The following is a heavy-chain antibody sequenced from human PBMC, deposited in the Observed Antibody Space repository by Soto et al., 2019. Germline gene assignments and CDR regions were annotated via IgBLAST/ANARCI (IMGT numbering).Heavy chain of an antibody. V-gene: IGHV1-69*05. D-gene: IGHD3-22*01. CDR1: GGTFSSYA. CDR2: IIPIFGTA. J-gene: IGHJ4*02. CDR3: ARDGTITMIGDY. Sequence: ASVKVSCKASGGTFSSYAISWVRQAPGQGLEWMGGIIPIFGTANYAQKFQGRVTMTRDTSTSTVYMELSSLRSEDTAVYYCARDGTITMIGDYWGQGTLVTVSS.